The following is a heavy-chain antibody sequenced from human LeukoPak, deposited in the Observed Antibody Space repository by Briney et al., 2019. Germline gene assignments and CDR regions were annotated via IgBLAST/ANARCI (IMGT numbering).Heavy chain of an antibody. CDR3: AKDNLYYDFWSGYLRGYFDY. CDR2: IYSGGST. D-gene: IGHD3-3*01. Sequence: GGSLRLSCAASGFTVSSNYMSWVRQAPGKGLEWVSVIYSGGSTYYADSVKGRFTISRDNSKNTLYLQMNSLRAEDTAVYYCAKDNLYYDFWSGYLRGYFDYWGQGTLVTVSS. V-gene: IGHV3-53*01. CDR1: GFTVSSNY. J-gene: IGHJ4*02.